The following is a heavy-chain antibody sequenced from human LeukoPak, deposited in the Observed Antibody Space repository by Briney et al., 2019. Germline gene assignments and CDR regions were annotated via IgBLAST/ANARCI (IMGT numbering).Heavy chain of an antibody. V-gene: IGHV1-2*02. CDR1: GYTFTGYY. CDR3: ARGSKGSGTQPDHYYYGMDV. Sequence: GASVKVSCKASGYTFTGYYMHWVRQAPGQGLESMGWINPNSGGTNYGQKFQGRVTMSRDTSISTAYMELSRLRSDDTAVYYCARGSKGSGTQPDHYYYGMDVWGPGTTVTVSS. CDR2: INPNSGGT. D-gene: IGHD3-10*01. J-gene: IGHJ6*02.